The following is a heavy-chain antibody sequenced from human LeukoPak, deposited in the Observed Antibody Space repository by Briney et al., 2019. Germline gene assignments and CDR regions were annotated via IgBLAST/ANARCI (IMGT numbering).Heavy chain of an antibody. CDR3: ARDPGRGYYDRNVWFDP. CDR2: ISPYTTKT. D-gene: IGHD3-22*01. V-gene: IGHV1-18*01. CDR1: GYTFISYG. J-gene: IGHJ5*02. Sequence: ASVKVSCKASGYTFISYGITWVRQAPGQGLEWMGWISPYTTKTNYVQKLQGRVTMTTDTSTSTAYMELRSLRAEDTAVYYCARDPGRGYYDRNVWFDPWGQGTLVTVSS.